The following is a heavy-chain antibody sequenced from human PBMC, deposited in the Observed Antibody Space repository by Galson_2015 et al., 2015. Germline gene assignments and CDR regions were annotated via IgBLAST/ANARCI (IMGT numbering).Heavy chain of an antibody. J-gene: IGHJ2*01. V-gene: IGHV1-69*13. D-gene: IGHD2-21*02. Sequence: SVKVSCKASGGTFSSYAISWVRQAPGQGLEWMGGIIPIFGTANYAQKFQGRVTITADESTSTAYMELSSLRSEDTAVYYCARDPGRLAYCGGDFRCAVWYFDLWGRGTLVTVSS. CDR1: GGTFSSYA. CDR3: ARDPGRLAYCGGDFRCAVWYFDL. CDR2: IIPIFGTA.